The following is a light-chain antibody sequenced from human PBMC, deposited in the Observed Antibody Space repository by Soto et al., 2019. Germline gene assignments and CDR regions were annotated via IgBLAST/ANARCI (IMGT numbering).Light chain of an antibody. CDR2: WAS. CDR1: QSVLSSSNNKNY. CDR3: QQYYSTPPT. V-gene: IGKV4-1*01. Sequence: DIVMTHAPDSLAVSLGERATINCKSSQSVLSSSNNKNYLAWYQQKPGQPPKLLIYWASTRESGVPDRFSGSGSGTDFTLTISSLQAEDVAVYYCQQYYSTPPTFGQGTKVDI. J-gene: IGKJ1*01.